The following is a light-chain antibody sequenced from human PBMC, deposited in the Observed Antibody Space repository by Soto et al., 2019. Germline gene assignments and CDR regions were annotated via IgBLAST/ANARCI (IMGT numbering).Light chain of an antibody. CDR3: SSYASSSTL. J-gene: IGLJ2*01. V-gene: IGLV2-14*01. CDR1: SSDVGGYNY. CDR2: EVS. Sequence: QSALTQPASVSGSPGQSITISCTGTSSDVGGYNYVSWYQQHPGKAPKLIIYEVSNRSSGVSNRFSGSKSGNTASLTISGLQAEDEADYYCSSYASSSTLFGGGTKLTVL.